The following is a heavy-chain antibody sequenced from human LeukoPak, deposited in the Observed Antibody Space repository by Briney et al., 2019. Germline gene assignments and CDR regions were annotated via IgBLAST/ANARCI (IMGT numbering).Heavy chain of an antibody. CDR2: ISYDGSNE. CDR3: TRGRGSYSLDY. D-gene: IGHD1-26*01. J-gene: IGHJ4*02. Sequence: GRSLRLSCAASGFTFSSYGMHWVRQAPGKGLEWGAIISYDGSNEHYADSVKGRFTISRDNSKNTLYLQMNSLRAEDTAIYYCTRGRGSYSLDYWGRGTLVTVSS. CDR1: GFTFSSYG. V-gene: IGHV3-30*05.